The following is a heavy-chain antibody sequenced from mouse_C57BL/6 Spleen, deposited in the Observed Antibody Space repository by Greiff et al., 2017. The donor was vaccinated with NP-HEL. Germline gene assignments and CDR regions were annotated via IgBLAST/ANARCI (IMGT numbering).Heavy chain of an antibody. CDR3: TRGGYGNPYYFDY. CDR2: IDPETGGT. J-gene: IGHJ2*01. Sequence: QVQLKESGAELVRPGASVTLSCKASGYTFTDYEMHWVKQTPVHGLEWIGAIDPETGGTAYNQKFKGKAILTADKSSSTAYMELRSLTSEDSAVYYCTRGGYGNPYYFDYWGQGTTLTVSS. D-gene: IGHD2-1*01. V-gene: IGHV1-15*01. CDR1: GYTFTDYE.